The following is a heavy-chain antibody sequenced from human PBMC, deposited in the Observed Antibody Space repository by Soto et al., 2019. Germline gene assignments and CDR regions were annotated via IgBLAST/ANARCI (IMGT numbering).Heavy chain of an antibody. V-gene: IGHV4-31*03. CDR2: IYYSGST. D-gene: IGHD4-17*01. Sequence: PSETLSLTCTVSGGSISSGGYYWSWIRQHPGKGLEWIGYIYYSGSTYYNPSLKSRVTISVDTSKNQFSLKLSSVTAADTAVYYCARRPTTRHAFDIWGQGTMVTVSS. CDR1: GGSISSGGYY. CDR3: ARRPTTRHAFDI. J-gene: IGHJ3*02.